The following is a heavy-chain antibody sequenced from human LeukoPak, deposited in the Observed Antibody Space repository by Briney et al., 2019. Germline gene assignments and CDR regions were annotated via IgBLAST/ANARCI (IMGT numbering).Heavy chain of an antibody. CDR1: GYTFTSYY. Sequence: ASVKVSCKASGYTFTSYYMHWVRQAPGQGLEWMGIINPSGGSTSYAQKFQGRVTMTRDTSISTAYMELSRLRSDDTAVYYCARVIRGSSWYHYWGQGTLVTVSS. CDR2: INPSGGST. V-gene: IGHV1-46*01. D-gene: IGHD6-13*01. CDR3: ARVIRGSSWYHY. J-gene: IGHJ4*02.